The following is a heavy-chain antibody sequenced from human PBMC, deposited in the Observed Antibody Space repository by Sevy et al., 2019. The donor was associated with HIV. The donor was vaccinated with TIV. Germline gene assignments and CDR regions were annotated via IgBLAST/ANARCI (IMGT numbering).Heavy chain of an antibody. CDR3: ASSWRRLYHFDY. CDR2: ISYDGSNK. D-gene: IGHD2-15*01. CDR1: GFTFSTYA. Sequence: GGSLRLSCAASGFTFSTYAMHWLRQAPGKGLEWVAVISYDGSNKYYADSVKGRFTISRDNSKNTLYLQMNSLRAEDTAVYYCASSWRRLYHFDYWGQGTLVTVSS. V-gene: IGHV3-30-3*01. J-gene: IGHJ4*02.